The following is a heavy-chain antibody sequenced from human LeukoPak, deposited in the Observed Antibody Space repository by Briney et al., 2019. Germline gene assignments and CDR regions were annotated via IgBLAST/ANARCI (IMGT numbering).Heavy chain of an antibody. CDR3: ARGDYFDRAFDV. CDR2: INSDGSST. CDR1: GFTFSSYW. Sequence: GGSLRLSCAASGFTFSSYWMHWVRQAPGKGLVWVSRINSDGSSTSYADSVKGRFTISRDNAKNTLYLQMSSLRVEDSAVYYCARGDYFDRAFDVWGQGTMVTVS. D-gene: IGHD3-22*01. J-gene: IGHJ3*01. V-gene: IGHV3-74*01.